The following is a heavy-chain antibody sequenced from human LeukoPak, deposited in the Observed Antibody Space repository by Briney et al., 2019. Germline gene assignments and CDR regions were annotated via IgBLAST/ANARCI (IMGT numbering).Heavy chain of an antibody. Sequence: PSAMLFFTCTAAGASISSYNWSWLRPPAGKRLEWIGRTYTSGRTNYNPSLKRRVTISVDTSKNQSSLKPSSVTAADTAMYYCARKNGYFDYWGQGTRVTVSS. V-gene: IGHV4-4*07. D-gene: IGHD1-1*01. CDR3: ARKNGYFDY. CDR1: GASISSYN. CDR2: TYTSGRT. J-gene: IGHJ4*02.